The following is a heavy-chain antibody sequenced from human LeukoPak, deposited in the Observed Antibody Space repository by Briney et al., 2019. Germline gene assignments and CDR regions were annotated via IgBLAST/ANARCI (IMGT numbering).Heavy chain of an antibody. CDR2: IYYSGST. CDR1: GGSISSSSYY. J-gene: IGHJ3*02. Sequence: PSETLSLTCTVSGGSISSSSYYWGWIRQPPGKGLEWIGSIYYSGSTYYNPSLKSRVTISVDTSKNQFSLKLSSVTAADTAVYYCATTDEKDYGGGSTFDIWGQGTMVTVSS. V-gene: IGHV4-39*01. D-gene: IGHD4-17*01. CDR3: ATTDEKDYGGGSTFDI.